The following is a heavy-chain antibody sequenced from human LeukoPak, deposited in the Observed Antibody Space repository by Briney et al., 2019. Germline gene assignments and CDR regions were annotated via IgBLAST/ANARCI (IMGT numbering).Heavy chain of an antibody. J-gene: IGHJ3*02. V-gene: IGHV3-23*01. CDR3: AKDHTIFGVVIPQDAFDI. D-gene: IGHD3-3*01. CDR1: GFTFSSYA. CDR2: ISGSGGST. Sequence: GGSLRLSCAASGFTFSSYAMSWVRQTPGKGLEWVSAISGSGGSTYCADSVKGRFTISRDNSKNTLYLQMNSLRAEDTAVYYCAKDHTIFGVVIPQDAFDIWGQGTMVTVSS.